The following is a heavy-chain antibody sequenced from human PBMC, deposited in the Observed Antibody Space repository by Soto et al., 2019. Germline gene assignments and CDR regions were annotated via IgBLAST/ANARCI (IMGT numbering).Heavy chain of an antibody. CDR2: IYYSVST. CDR3: GGQENWFDP. Sequence: QLQLQESGPGLVKPSETLSLTCTVSGGSISSSSYYWGWIRQPPGKGLEWIGIIYYSVSTYYNTSLTSRVTISVDTSKNQSSLKLSSVTAADTAVYYCGGQENWFDPWGQGTLVTVSS. J-gene: IGHJ5*02. CDR1: GGSISSSSYY. V-gene: IGHV4-39*01.